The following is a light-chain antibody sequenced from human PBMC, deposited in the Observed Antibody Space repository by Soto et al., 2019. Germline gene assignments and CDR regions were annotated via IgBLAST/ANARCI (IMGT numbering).Light chain of an antibody. CDR3: QQYGSSPRGT. CDR1: QDVNSY. V-gene: IGKV3-20*01. CDR2: GAS. Sequence: ETVLTQSPATLSLSPGERATLSCRASQDVNSYLAWYQQKPGQAPRLLIYGASSRATGIPDRFSGSGSGTDFTLTISRLEPEDFAVYYCQQYGSSPRGTFGQGTRLEIK. J-gene: IGKJ5*01.